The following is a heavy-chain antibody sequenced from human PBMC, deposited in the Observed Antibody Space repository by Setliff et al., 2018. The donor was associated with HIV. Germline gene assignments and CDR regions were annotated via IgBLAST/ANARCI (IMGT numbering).Heavy chain of an antibody. CDR2: IHHSGRT. Sequence: NPSETLSLTCAVYGGSFSGYSWTWIRRPPGKGLEWIGEIHHSGRTEYNPSLTSRITMSVDSSKNQFSLRLTSVAAADTAVYYCARGRCTGGTCSGRYSYLRIDVWGKGTTVTVSS. J-gene: IGHJ6*03. CDR1: GGSFSGYS. D-gene: IGHD2-8*02. V-gene: IGHV4-34*01. CDR3: ARGRCTGGTCSGRYSYLRIDV.